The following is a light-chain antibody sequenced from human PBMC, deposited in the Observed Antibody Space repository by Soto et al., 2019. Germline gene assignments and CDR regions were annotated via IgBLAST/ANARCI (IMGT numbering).Light chain of an antibody. V-gene: IGKV3-15*01. J-gene: IGKJ2*01. Sequence: EIVMTQSPATLSVSLGDRATLSCRASQSVSSHFAWYQQKPGQAPRLLIYGASTRATSIPARFSGSGAETDFTLTISSLQSSDVATYYCQQYNSWPPSYTFGQGTKLEIK. CDR3: QQYNSWPPSYT. CDR1: QSVSSH. CDR2: GAS.